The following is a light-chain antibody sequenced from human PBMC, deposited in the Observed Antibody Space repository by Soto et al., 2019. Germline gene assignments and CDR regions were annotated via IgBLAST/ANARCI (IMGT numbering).Light chain of an antibody. CDR2: AAS. J-gene: IGKJ1*01. CDR1: QGLGTN. V-gene: IGKV3-15*01. Sequence: EVVMTQSPATLPVSPGERATLSCRASQGLGTNLAWYQQRPGQAPRLLIYAASTRATGVPARFSGSGSETEFTLTITTLQSEDFAVYYCQQYGSSGTFGQGTKVDIK. CDR3: QQYGSSGT.